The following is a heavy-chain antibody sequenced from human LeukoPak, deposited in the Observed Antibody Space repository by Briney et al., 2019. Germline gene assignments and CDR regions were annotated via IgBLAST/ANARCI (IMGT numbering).Heavy chain of an antibody. J-gene: IGHJ6*02. CDR1: GDTLTEFA. D-gene: IGHD3-3*01. V-gene: IGHV1-24*01. CDR3: AADRFSIFGVVITPKNYYGMDV. Sequence: ASVKVSCKVSGDTLTEFAMHWVRQAPGKGLEWMGGFDPEDGETIYAQRFQGRVIMSEDTSTDTAYMELSSLRSEDTAVYYCAADRFSIFGVVITPKNYYGMDVWGQGTTVTVSS. CDR2: FDPEDGET.